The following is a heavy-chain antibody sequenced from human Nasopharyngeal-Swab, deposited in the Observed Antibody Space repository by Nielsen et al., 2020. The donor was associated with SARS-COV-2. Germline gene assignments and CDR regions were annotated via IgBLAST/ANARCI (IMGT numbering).Heavy chain of an antibody. CDR3: ARDPTDGYRGRGDSPAFDY. CDR2: ISYDGNDK. V-gene: IGHV3-30*04. J-gene: IGHJ4*02. Sequence: GGSLRLSCAASGFTFSNHAMHWVRQAPGKGLEWVAVISYDGNDKYYADSVKGRFTISRDNSKNTVNLQMNSLRAEDTAVYYCARDPTDGYRGRGDSPAFDYWGQGTLVTVSS. D-gene: IGHD5-24*01. CDR1: GFTFSNHA.